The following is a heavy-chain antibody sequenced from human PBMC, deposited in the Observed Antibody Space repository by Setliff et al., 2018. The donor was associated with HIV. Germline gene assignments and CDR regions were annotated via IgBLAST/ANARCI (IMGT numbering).Heavy chain of an antibody. Sequence: LSETLSLTCGVFGGSFSNYFWTWMRQPTGKGLEWIGEFRLSGGTNYNYNPSLETRVTISVDTSKNQFSLKLNSVTAADTAFYYCAGGRADAWEVLDSWGQGTLVTVSS. J-gene: IGHJ4*02. CDR2: FRLSGGT. CDR3: AGGRADAWEVLDS. D-gene: IGHD1-26*01. V-gene: IGHV4-34*01. CDR1: GGSFSNYF.